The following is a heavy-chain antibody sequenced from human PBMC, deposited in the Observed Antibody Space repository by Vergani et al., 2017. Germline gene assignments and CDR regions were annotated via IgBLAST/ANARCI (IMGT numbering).Heavy chain of an antibody. CDR3: ARDTHCSSTSCHGWFDP. V-gene: IGHV4-4*07. J-gene: IGHJ5*02. CDR2: IYTSGST. D-gene: IGHD2-2*01. CDR1: GGSISSYY. Sequence: QVQLQESGPGLVKPSETLSLTCTVSGGSISSYYWSWIRQPAGKGLEWIGRIYTSGSTNYNPSLKSRVTMSVYTSKNQFSLKLSSVTAADTAVYYCARDTHCSSTSCHGWFDPWGQGTLVTVSS.